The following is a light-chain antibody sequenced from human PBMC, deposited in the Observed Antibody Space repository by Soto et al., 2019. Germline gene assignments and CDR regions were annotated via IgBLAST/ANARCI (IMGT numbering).Light chain of an antibody. CDR2: GAS. CDR1: QSVSSNY. J-gene: IGKJ1*01. V-gene: IGKV3-20*01. CDR3: QQYGDTLPWT. Sequence: EIVLTQSPGTLSLSPGERATLSCRASQSVSSNYLAWYQQKPGQAPRLLIYGASKRATGIPDRFSGSWSGTDFTLTISRLEPEDFAVYYCQQYGDTLPWTFGQGTKVEIK.